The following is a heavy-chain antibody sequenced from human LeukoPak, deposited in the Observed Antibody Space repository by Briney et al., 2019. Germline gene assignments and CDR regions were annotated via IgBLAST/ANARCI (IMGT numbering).Heavy chain of an antibody. D-gene: IGHD4-17*01. Sequence: SETLSLTCTVSGVSISSYYWSWIRQPPGKGLEWIGYIYYSGSTNYNPSLKSRVTISVDTSKNQFSLKLRSVTAADTAMYYCARDHGDFVQHDWGQGTLVTVSS. CDR2: IYYSGST. CDR1: GVSISSYY. J-gene: IGHJ4*02. V-gene: IGHV4-59*08. CDR3: ARDHGDFVQHD.